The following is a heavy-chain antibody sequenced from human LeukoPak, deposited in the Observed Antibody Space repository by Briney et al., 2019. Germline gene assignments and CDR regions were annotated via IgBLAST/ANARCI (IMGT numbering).Heavy chain of an antibody. CDR2: IYYSGST. Sequence: SETLSLTCTVSGGSISSYYWSWIRQPPGKGLEWIGYIYYSGSTNYNPSLKSRVTISVDTSKNQFSLKLSSVTAADTAVYYCARDMVRGVWKDWGQGTLVTVSS. D-gene: IGHD3-10*01. CDR1: GGSISSYY. J-gene: IGHJ4*02. V-gene: IGHV4-59*12. CDR3: ARDMVRGVWKD.